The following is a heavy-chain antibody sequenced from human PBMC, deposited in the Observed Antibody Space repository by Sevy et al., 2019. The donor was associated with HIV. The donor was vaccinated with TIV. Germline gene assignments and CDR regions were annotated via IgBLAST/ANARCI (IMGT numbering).Heavy chain of an antibody. CDR1: GFTFSSYA. CDR3: ARDNAPTPYYYYGMDV. J-gene: IGHJ6*02. Sequence: GGSLRLSCAASGFTFSSYAMHWVRQAPGKGLEWVAVISYDGSNKYYADSVKGRFTISRDNSKNTLYLQMNSLRAGDTAVYYCARDNAPTPYYYYGMDVWGQGTTVTVSS. CDR2: ISYDGSNK. V-gene: IGHV3-30-3*01.